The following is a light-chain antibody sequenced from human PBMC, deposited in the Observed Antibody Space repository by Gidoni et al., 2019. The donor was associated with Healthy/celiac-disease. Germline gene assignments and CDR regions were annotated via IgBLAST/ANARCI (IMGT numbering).Light chain of an antibody. CDR1: QRISSY. V-gene: IGKV1-39*01. J-gene: IGKJ2*01. CDR2: AAS. Sequence: DIQMTKSPSSLSASVGDRVTITCRASQRISSYLNWYQQKPGKAPKLLIYAASSLQSGVPSRFSGSGSGTDFTLTLSSLPPEDFATYYCLQSYSTPRVTFGQGTKLAIK. CDR3: LQSYSTPRVT.